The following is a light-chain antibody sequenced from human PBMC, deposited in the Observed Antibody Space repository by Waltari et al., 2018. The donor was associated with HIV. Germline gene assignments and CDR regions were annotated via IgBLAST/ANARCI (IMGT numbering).Light chain of an antibody. CDR3: GSYTTTSTLGV. J-gene: IGLJ2*01. CDR1: SSDVGAYDD. Sequence: QSALTQPASVSRSPGQSITISCIGSSSDVGAYDDVSCYQHHPGKAPKLLIYDVTHRPSGISARFSGSKSGNTASLTISGLQADDEADYYCGSYTTTSTLGVFGGGTKLTVL. V-gene: IGLV2-14*03. CDR2: DVT.